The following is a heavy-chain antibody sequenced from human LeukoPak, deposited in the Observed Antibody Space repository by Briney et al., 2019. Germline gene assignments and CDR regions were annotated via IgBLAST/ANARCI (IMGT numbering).Heavy chain of an antibody. CDR3: GRAFPPLRTSSAGDL. V-gene: IGHV3-21*01. CDR2: ISYLSSHV. D-gene: IGHD3-16*01. Sequence: GGSLRLSCSASGFTFSDYDMNWVRQAPGKGLGRVSSISYLSSHVYYGDSVKGRFSISRDNAKNSLYLQMNSLGAEDTAIYYCGRAFPPLRTSSAGDLWGQGILVTVSS. CDR1: GFTFSDYD. J-gene: IGHJ4*02.